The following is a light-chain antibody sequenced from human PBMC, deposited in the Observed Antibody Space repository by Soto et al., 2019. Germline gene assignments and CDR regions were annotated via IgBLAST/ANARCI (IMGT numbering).Light chain of an antibody. V-gene: IGKV1-5*03. CDR2: KAS. CDR3: LQYKYYPHT. CDR1: QSISDW. J-gene: IGKJ4*01. Sequence: DIQMTQSPSTLAASVGVRVTITCWASQSISDWLAWYQQRPGKAPRLLIYKASSLQSGVPSRFSGSGSGTEFTLTINSLQPDDFATYFCLQYKYYPHTFGGGTKVDIK.